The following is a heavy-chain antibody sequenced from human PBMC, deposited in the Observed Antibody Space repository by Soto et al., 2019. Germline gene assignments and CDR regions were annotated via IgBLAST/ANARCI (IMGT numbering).Heavy chain of an antibody. Sequence: EVQLVESGGGLMQPGGSLRLSCAASGFNVSTTYMTWVRQAPGKGLEWASVIYSGGTTYYADSVKGRFIISRANCKNTLYLQMNILRAEDTALYYCASGSGSLYYFHYWGQGTLVTVSS. CDR2: IYSGGTT. J-gene: IGHJ4*02. CDR3: ASGSGSLYYFHY. V-gene: IGHV3-53*01. CDR1: GFNVSTTY. D-gene: IGHD1-26*01.